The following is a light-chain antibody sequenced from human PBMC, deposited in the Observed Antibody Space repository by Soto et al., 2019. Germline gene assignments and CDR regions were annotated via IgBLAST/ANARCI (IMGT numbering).Light chain of an antibody. CDR3: SLWTTSSSSLYV. J-gene: IGLJ1*01. V-gene: IGLV2-14*03. Sequence: QSALTQPTSVSGSPGQSNSISCTGTSSDIGGYNHVSWYQQHPGKAPKLMIYDVSNRHSGVSNRFSGSKSGNTASLTISGLLAEDEDDYYCSLWTTSSSSLYVFGTGTKVTVL. CDR1: SSDIGGYNH. CDR2: DVS.